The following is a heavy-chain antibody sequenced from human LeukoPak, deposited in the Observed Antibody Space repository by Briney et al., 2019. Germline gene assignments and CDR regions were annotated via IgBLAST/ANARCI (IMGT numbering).Heavy chain of an antibody. CDR2: IRSKANGYAT. J-gene: IGHJ4*02. CDR1: GFTFSGSA. V-gene: IGHV3-73*01. D-gene: IGHD2-21*02. Sequence: GGSLKLSCAASGFTFSGSAMHWVRQASGKGLEWVGRIRSKANGYATAYAASVKGRFTISRDDSKNTAYLQMNSLKTEDTAVYYCTNVVEQLLAYCGGDCPYFDYWGQGTLVTVSS. CDR3: TNVVEQLLAYCGGDCPYFDY.